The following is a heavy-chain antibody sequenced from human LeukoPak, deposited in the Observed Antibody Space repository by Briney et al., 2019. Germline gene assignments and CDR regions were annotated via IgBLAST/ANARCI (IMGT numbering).Heavy chain of an antibody. CDR1: GFTFSDYY. J-gene: IGHJ4*02. V-gene: IGHV3-11*06. Sequence: GGSLRLSCAASGFTFSDYYMSWIRQAPGKGLEQLSYISSSSSYTNYADSVKGRFTISRDNAKNSLYLQMNSLRAEDTAVYYCARGSGYSYGLDYWGQGTLVTVSS. D-gene: IGHD5-18*01. CDR2: ISSSSSYT. CDR3: ARGSGYSYGLDY.